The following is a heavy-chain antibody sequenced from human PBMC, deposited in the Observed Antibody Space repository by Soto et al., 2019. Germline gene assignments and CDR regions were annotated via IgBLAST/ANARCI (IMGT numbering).Heavy chain of an antibody. CDR2: IYHSGST. J-gene: IGHJ4*02. V-gene: IGHV4-38-2*02. Sequence: SETLSLTCAVSGYSISSGYYWGWIRQPPGKGLEWIGSIYHSGSTYYNPSLKSRVTISVDTSKNQFSLKLSSVTAADTAVYYCARDGHCDSSGYWYWGQGTLVTVSS. D-gene: IGHD3-22*01. CDR1: GYSISSGYY. CDR3: ARDGHCDSSGYWY.